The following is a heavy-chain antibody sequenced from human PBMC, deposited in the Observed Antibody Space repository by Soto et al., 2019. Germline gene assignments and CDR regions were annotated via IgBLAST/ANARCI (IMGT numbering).Heavy chain of an antibody. J-gene: IGHJ3*02. D-gene: IGHD3-9*01. CDR3: AIYYYDILTRYPSPFDI. V-gene: IGHV4-39*01. Sequence: SETLSLTCTVSAGSISSSSYYWGWIRQPPGKGLEGIGSIYYSGSTYYNPSLKSRVTISVDTSKNQFSLKLSSVTAADSAVYYCAIYYYDILTRYPSPFDISGQGTMVT. CDR1: AGSISSSSYY. CDR2: IYYSGST.